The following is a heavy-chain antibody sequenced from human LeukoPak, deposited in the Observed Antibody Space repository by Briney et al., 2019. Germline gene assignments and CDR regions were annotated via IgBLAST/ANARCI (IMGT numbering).Heavy chain of an antibody. CDR1: GFTFSSYS. V-gene: IGHV3-48*01. D-gene: IGHD5-12*01. J-gene: IGHJ5*02. Sequence: PGGSLRLSCAASGFTFSSYSMNWVRQAPGKGLEWVSYISSGSSTIYYADSVKGRFTISRDNSKNTLYLQMNSLRAEDTAVYYCARGRGYSGYDLWWFDPWGQGTLVTVSS. CDR2: ISSGSSTI. CDR3: ARGRGYSGYDLWWFDP.